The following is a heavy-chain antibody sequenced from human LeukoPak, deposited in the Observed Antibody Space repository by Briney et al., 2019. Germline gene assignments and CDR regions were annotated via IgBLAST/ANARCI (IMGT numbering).Heavy chain of an antibody. Sequence: PSETLSLTGTVSGGSISSYCWSWIRQPPGKRLEWIGHIYYSGSTNYNPSLKSRVTISVDTSKNQFSLKLSSVTAADTAVYYCASRSSIWSGYQDTLYYFDSWGQGTLVTVSP. J-gene: IGHJ4*02. V-gene: IGHV4-59*01. CDR2: IYYSGST. CDR3: ASRSSIWSGYQDTLYYFDS. D-gene: IGHD3-3*01. CDR1: GGSISSYC.